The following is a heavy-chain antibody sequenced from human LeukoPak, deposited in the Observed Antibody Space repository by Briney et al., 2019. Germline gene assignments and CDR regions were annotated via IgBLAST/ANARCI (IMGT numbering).Heavy chain of an antibody. J-gene: IGHJ4*02. CDR2: IYYSGST. CDR1: GGSISSYY. Sequence: PSETLSLTCTVSGGSISSYYWSWIRQPPGRGLEWIGHIYYSGSTNYNPSLKSRVTISVDTSKNQFSLKLSSVTAADTAVYYCARVGTTGLDYWGQGTLVTVSS. CDR3: ARVGTTGLDY. D-gene: IGHD1-1*01. V-gene: IGHV4-59*01.